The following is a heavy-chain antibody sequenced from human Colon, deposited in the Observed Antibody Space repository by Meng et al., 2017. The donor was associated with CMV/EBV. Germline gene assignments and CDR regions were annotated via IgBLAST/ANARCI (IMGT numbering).Heavy chain of an antibody. Sequence: SCAASGFTFDDYGMSWVRQAPGKGLEWVSGINWNGGGTGYADSVKGRFTISRDNAKNSLYLQMNSLRAEDTALYYCAREGYDSSEFDYWGQGTLVTVSS. CDR2: INWNGGGT. D-gene: IGHD3-22*01. V-gene: IGHV3-20*04. CDR3: AREGYDSSEFDY. J-gene: IGHJ4*02. CDR1: GFTFDDYG.